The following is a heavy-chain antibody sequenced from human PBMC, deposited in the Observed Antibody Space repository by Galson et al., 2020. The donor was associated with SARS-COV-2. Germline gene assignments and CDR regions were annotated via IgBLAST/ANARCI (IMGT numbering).Heavy chain of an antibody. CDR1: GFTFSGYW. CDR2: IKQDGSEK. D-gene: IGHD6-13*01. J-gene: IGHJ4*02. V-gene: IGHV3-7*03. CDR3: ARVGSSSWFFDS. Sequence: GGSLRLSCAASGFTFSGYWMSWVRQAPGKGLEWVANIKQDGSEKYYVDSVKGRFTISRDNAKNSLYLQMNSLRVEDTAVYYCARVGSSSWFFDSWGQGTLVTVSS.